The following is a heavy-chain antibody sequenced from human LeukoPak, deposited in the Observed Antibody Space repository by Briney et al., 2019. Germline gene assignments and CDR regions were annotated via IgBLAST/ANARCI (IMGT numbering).Heavy chain of an antibody. Sequence: GGSLRLSCAASAFTFSSYAMSWVRQAPGKGLEWVSAISGSGGSTYYADSVKGRFTISRDNSKNTLYLQMNSLRAEDTAVYYCAKDTDYGDYAHLGYWGQGTLVTVSS. D-gene: IGHD4-17*01. J-gene: IGHJ4*02. CDR3: AKDTDYGDYAHLGY. V-gene: IGHV3-23*01. CDR2: ISGSGGST. CDR1: AFTFSSYA.